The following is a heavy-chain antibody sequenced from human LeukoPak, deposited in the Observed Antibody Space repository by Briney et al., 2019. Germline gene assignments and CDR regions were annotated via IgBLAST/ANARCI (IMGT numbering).Heavy chain of an antibody. Sequence: PSETLSLTCTVSGDSIISYYWTWIRQSPGKGLEWIGHIYFSGATYCNPSLNSRVTISIDKFKSQFSLKLGSLTAADTAVYYCARGPPLRVGRGFYYMDVWDKGTTVTISS. CDR3: ARGPPLRVGRGFYYMDV. J-gene: IGHJ6*03. CDR2: IYFSGAT. D-gene: IGHD3-10*01. CDR1: GDSIISYY. V-gene: IGHV4-59*01.